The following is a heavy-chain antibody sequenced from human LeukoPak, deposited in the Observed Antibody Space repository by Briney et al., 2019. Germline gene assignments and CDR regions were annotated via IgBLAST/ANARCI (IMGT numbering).Heavy chain of an antibody. CDR3: ARDRRWGCGGGCYTNWFDP. D-gene: IGHD2-21*02. CDR2: ISSSSSYT. CDR1: GFTFSDYY. Sequence: TGGSLRLSCAASGFTFSDYYMSWIRQAPGKGLEWVSYISSSSSYTNYADSVKGRFTISRDNAKNSLYLQMNSLRAEDTAVYYCARDRRWGCGGGCYTNWFDPWGQGTLVTVSS. J-gene: IGHJ5*02. V-gene: IGHV3-11*06.